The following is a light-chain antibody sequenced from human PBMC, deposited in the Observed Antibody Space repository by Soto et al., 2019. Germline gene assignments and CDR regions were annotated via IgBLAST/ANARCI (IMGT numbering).Light chain of an antibody. CDR2: GAS. V-gene: IGKV3-15*01. CDR3: QQYHNWPRT. Sequence: EIVMTQSPATLSVSRGERATLSCRASQSVNSNLAWYQQKPGQAPRLLIYGASTRATGIPASFSGSGSGTEFTLTISSLQSEDFAVYYCQQYHNWPRTFGQGTKVEIK. CDR1: QSVNSN. J-gene: IGKJ1*01.